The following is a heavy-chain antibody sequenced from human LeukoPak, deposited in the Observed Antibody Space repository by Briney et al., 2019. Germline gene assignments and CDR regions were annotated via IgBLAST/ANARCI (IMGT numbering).Heavy chain of an antibody. CDR1: GGSISSYY. CDR3: ARTTEGGYTYDYFYYYYMDV. CDR2: IYTSGTT. Sequence: SETLSLTCTVSGGSISSYYWSWIRQPAGKGLEWIGRIYTSGTTNYNPSLKSRVTMSVDTSKNQFSLKLSSVTAADTAVYYCARTTEGGYTYDYFYYYYMDVWGKGTTVTISS. J-gene: IGHJ6*03. V-gene: IGHV4-4*07. D-gene: IGHD5-18*01.